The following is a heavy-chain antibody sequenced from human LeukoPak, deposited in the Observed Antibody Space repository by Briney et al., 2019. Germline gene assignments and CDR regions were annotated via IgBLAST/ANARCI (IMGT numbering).Heavy chain of an antibody. V-gene: IGHV1-18*01. D-gene: IGHD3-10*01. Sequence: ASVKVSCKASGYTFTSYGISWVRQAPGQGLEWMGWISAYNGNTNYAQKLQGRVTMTTDTSTSTAYMELRSLRSDDTAVYYCARDFLSITMVRGALNYYYYYYMDVWGKGTTVAVSS. J-gene: IGHJ6*03. CDR2: ISAYNGNT. CDR3: ARDFLSITMVRGALNYYYYYYMDV. CDR1: GYTFTSYG.